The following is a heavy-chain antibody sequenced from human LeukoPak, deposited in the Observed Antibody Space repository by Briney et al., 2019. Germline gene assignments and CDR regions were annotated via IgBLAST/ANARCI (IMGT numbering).Heavy chain of an antibody. V-gene: IGHV4-59*01. CDR2: IYYSGST. Sequence: SETLSLTCTVSGGSISSYYWSWIRQPPGKGLEWIGYIYYSGSTNYNPSLKSRVTISVDTSKNQFSLDLSSVTAADTAVYYCAREQMATIDYWGQGTLVTVSS. CDR3: AREQMATIDY. CDR1: GGSISSYY. J-gene: IGHJ4*02. D-gene: IGHD5-24*01.